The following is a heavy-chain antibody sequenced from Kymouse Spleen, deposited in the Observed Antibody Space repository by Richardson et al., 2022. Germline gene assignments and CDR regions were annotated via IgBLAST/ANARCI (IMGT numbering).Heavy chain of an antibody. J-gene: IGHJ4*02. Sequence: QVQLVESGGGVVQPGRSLRLSCAASGFTFSSYGMHWVRQAPGKGLEWVAVISYDGSNKYYADSVKGRFTISRDNSKNTLYLQMNSLRAEDTAVYYCAKDGDVITMVRGVFDYWGQGTLVTVSS. D-gene: IGHD3-10*01. CDR2: ISYDGSNK. V-gene: IGHV3-30*18. CDR3: AKDGDVITMVRGVFDY. CDR1: GFTFSSYG.